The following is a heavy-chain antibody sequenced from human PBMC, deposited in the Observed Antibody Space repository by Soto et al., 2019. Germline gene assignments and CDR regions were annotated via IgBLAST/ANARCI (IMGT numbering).Heavy chain of an antibody. CDR2: IYYSGST. CDR3: ERHRVYCSGGSCHNWYFDL. CDR1: GGSIISSRYY. Sequence: QLQLQESGPGLVKPSETLSLTCTVSGGSIISSRYYWGWIRQPPVKGLEWIGSIYYSGSTYYNTSHKSRAHLSVDSSKSQYSLKLSSVTAAKTAGYYCERHRVYCSGGSCHNWYFDLGGRGTLVTVSA. D-gene: IGHD2-15*01. J-gene: IGHJ2*01. V-gene: IGHV4-39*01.